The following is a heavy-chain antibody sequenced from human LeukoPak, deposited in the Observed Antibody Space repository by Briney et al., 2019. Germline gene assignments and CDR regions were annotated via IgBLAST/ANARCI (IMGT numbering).Heavy chain of an antibody. D-gene: IGHD1-14*01. CDR1: GFTFSSYA. J-gene: IGHJ4*02. Sequence: GGSLRLPCAASGFTFSSYAMSWVRQAPGKGLEWVSAISGSGGSTYYADSVKGRFTISRDNSKNTLYLQMNSLRAEDTAVYYCAKAPRSVVYEIDYWGQGTLVTVSS. V-gene: IGHV3-23*01. CDR2: ISGSGGST. CDR3: AKAPRSVVYEIDY.